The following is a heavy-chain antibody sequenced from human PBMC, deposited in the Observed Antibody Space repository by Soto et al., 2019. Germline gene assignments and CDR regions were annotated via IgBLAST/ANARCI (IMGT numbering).Heavy chain of an antibody. CDR2: IGTSGDT. D-gene: IGHD1-1*01. Sequence: PWGSLRLSCAASGFIFSHYDMHWVRQATGEGLEWVSRIGTSGDTQYPGSVKGRFTISRDNAKNSLYLQMNSLRAGDTAVYYCTRGYNDGYNFDYWGQGTLVTVSS. CDR3: TRGYNDGYNFDY. V-gene: IGHV3-13*01. J-gene: IGHJ4*02. CDR1: GFIFSHYD.